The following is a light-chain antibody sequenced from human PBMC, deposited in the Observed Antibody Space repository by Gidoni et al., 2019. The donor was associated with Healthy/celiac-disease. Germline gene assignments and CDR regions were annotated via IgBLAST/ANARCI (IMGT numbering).Light chain of an antibody. CDR1: SSNIGSNY. CDR2: RNN. CDR3: AAWDDSLSADVV. Sequence: QSVLTQPPSASGTPGQRVTISCSGSSSNIGSNYVYWYQQPPGTAPKLLIYRNNQRPSGVPDRFSGSKSGTSASLAISGLRSEDEADYYCAAWDDSLSADVVFGGGTKLTV. V-gene: IGLV1-47*01. J-gene: IGLJ2*01.